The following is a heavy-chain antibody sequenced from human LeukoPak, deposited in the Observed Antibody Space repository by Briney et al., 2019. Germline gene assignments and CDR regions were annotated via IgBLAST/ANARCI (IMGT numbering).Heavy chain of an antibody. V-gene: IGHV1-8*01. CDR3: ARLNTAMVAGLDY. CDR2: MNPNSGNT. D-gene: IGHD5-18*01. Sequence: GASVKVSCRASGYTFTTYDINWVRQATGQGLEWMGWMNPNSGNTAYAQKFQGRVTMTRNTSISTAFMELSGLRSEDTAVYFCARLNTAMVAGLDYWGQGSLVTVSS. CDR1: GYTFTTYD. J-gene: IGHJ4*02.